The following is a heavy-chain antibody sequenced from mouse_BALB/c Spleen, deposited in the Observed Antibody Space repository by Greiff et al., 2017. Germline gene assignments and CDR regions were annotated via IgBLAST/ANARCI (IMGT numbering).Heavy chain of an antibody. Sequence: QVQLKESGAELMKPGASVKISCKATGYTFSSYWIEWVKQRPGHGLEWIGEILPGSGSTNYNEKFKGKATFTADTSSNTAYMQLSSLTSEDSAVYYCARQLRGYAMDYWGQGTSVTVSS. CDR3: ARQLRGYAMDY. CDR1: GYTFSSYW. D-gene: IGHD1-1*01. V-gene: IGHV1-9*01. J-gene: IGHJ4*01. CDR2: ILPGSGST.